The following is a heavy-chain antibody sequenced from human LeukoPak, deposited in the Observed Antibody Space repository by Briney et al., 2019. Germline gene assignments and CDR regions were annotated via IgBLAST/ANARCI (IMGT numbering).Heavy chain of an antibody. CDR3: ARVTTVLTVDY. CDR2: IYYSGST. CDR1: GGSISSGSYY. Sequence: SETLSLTCTVSGGSISSGSYYWSWIRQPAGKGLEWIGSIYYSGSTYYNPSLKSRVTISVDTSKSQFSLNLSSVTAADTAVYYCARVTTVLTVDYWGQGTLVTVSS. V-gene: IGHV4-39*07. D-gene: IGHD4-23*01. J-gene: IGHJ4*02.